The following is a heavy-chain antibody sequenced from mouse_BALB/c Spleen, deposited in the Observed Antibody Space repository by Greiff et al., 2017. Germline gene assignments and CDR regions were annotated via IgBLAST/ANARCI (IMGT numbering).Heavy chain of an antibody. D-gene: IGHD1-1*01. Sequence: QVTLKESGPGILQPSQTLSLTCSFSGFSLSTSGMGVSWIRQPSGKGLEWLAHIYWDDDKRYNPSLKSRLTISKDTSRNQVFLKITSVDTADTATYYCARYYYGSSFGAMDYWGQGTSVTVSS. CDR3: ARYYYGSSFGAMDY. CDR2: IYWDDDK. V-gene: IGHV8-12*01. J-gene: IGHJ4*01. CDR1: GFSLSTSGMG.